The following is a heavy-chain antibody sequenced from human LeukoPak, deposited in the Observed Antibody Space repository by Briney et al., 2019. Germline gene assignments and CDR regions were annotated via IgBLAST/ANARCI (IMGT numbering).Heavy chain of an antibody. CDR1: GGSISSSSYY. Sequence: KTSETLSLTCTVSGGSISSSSYYWGWIRQPPGKGLEWIGSIYYSGSTYYNPSLKSRVTISVDTSKNQFSLKLSSVTAADTAVYYCASGTLIQWYFDLWGRGTLVTVSS. CDR2: IYYSGST. J-gene: IGHJ2*01. CDR3: ASGTLIQWYFDL. V-gene: IGHV4-39*01. D-gene: IGHD5-18*01.